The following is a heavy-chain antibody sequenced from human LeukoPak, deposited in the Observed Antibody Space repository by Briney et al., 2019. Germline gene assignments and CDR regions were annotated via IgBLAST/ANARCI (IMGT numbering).Heavy chain of an antibody. J-gene: IGHJ6*04. V-gene: IGHV1-2*02. CDR1: GYTFTGYY. CDR2: VNPNTGGT. Sequence: GASVKVSCKASGYTFTGYYIHWVRQAPGQGLEWMGWVNPNTGGTNYAQTFQGRVSMTRDTSISTAYMELSRLTSDDTAVYYCARATVTTSLAVWGKGTTVTVSS. D-gene: IGHD4-17*01. CDR3: ARATVTTSLAV.